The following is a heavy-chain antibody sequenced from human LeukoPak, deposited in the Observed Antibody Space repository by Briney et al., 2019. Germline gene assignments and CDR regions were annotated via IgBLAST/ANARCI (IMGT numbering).Heavy chain of an antibody. J-gene: IGHJ5*02. CDR3: ARHLANVRWGVSVRGFDP. D-gene: IGHD3-10*02. CDR2: INHIGSN. Sequence: PSQTLSLTCAVDAASFCGHYCSCVRHPPGKGLGWLGEINHIGSNNYNPSLKSRSTLSVDTSKNQCSLKLSSGTAADPAFYYCARHLANVRWGVSVRGFDPWGQGTLVTVSS. CDR1: AASFCGHY. V-gene: IGHV4-34*01.